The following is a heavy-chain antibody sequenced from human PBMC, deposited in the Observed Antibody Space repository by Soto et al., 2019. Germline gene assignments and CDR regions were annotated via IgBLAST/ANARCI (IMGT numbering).Heavy chain of an antibody. CDR1: GASISAYA. V-gene: IGHV4-4*07. J-gene: IGHJ4*02. CDR2: LYSSGNT. Sequence: NPSETLSLTCTVSGASISAYAWSWIRQPAGKGLEWIGRLYSSGNTNYNPSFKSRLTMSADTSKNQFSLKPSSVTAADTAVYYCARGPYSSGWYVVDYWGQGTLVTVSS. CDR3: ARGPYSSGWYVVDY. D-gene: IGHD6-19*01.